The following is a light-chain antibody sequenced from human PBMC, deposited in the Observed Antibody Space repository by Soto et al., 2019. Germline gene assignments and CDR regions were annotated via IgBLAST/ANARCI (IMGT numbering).Light chain of an antibody. V-gene: IGLV1-36*01. J-gene: IGLJ2*01. CDR1: SSNIGNNA. Sequence: QAVVTQPPSVSEAPRQRVTISCSGSSSNIGNNAVNWYQQLPGKAPKLLIYYDDLLPSGVSDRFSGSKSGNTASLTISGLQAEDEADYYCSSYTTSSTLVFGGGTKVTVL. CDR3: SSYTTSSTLV. CDR2: YDD.